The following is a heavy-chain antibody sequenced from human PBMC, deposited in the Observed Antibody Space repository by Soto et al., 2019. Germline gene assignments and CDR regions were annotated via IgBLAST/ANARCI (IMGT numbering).Heavy chain of an antibody. J-gene: IGHJ6*02. V-gene: IGHV3-7*05. CDR3: ARDQGGAYYYYYYGMDV. D-gene: IGHD2-15*01. CDR1: GFTFSSYW. Sequence: GGSLRLSCAASGFTFSSYWMSWVRQAPGKGLEWVANIKQDGSEKYYVDSVKGRFTISRDNAKNSLYLQMNSLRAEDTAVYYCARDQGGAYYYYYYGMDVWGQGTTVTVSS. CDR2: IKQDGSEK.